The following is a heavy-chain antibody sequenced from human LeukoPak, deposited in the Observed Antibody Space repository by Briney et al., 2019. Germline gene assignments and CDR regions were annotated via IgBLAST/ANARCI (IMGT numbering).Heavy chain of an antibody. D-gene: IGHD6-19*01. J-gene: IGHJ4*02. CDR2: ISGSGGST. CDR1: GFTFSSYA. CDR3: AKPVAGTGYFDY. Sequence: PGGSLRLSCAVSGFTFSSYAMSWVRQAPGKGLGWLSTISGSGGSTYYADPVKGRFTISRDNSKNTLYLQMNSLRAEDTAVYYCAKPVAGTGYFDYWGQGTLVTVSS. V-gene: IGHV3-23*01.